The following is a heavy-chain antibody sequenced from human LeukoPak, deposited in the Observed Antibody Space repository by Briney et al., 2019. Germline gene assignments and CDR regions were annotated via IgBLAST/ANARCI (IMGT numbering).Heavy chain of an antibody. CDR3: ARGPPGDYDSSGYHFNWFDP. CDR2: ISAYIGNT. CDR1: GYTFTSYG. V-gene: IGHV1-18*01. Sequence: ASVKVSCKASGYTFTSYGISWVRQAPGQGLEWMGWISAYIGNTNYAQKLQGRVTMTTGTSTSTAYMELRSLRSDDTAVYYCARGPPGDYDSSGYHFNWFDPWGQGTLVTVSS. J-gene: IGHJ5*02. D-gene: IGHD3-22*01.